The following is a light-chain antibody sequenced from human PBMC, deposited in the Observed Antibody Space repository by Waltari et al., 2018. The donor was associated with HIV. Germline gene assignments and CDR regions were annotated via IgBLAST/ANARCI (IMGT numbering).Light chain of an antibody. V-gene: IGKV1-39*01. J-gene: IGKJ2*01. CDR2: AAS. CDR3: QQSYSAPPVYT. CDR1: QTSNIY. Sequence: DIQMTQSPSSLSASVGDRVTITCRASQTSNIYLNWYQQKPGKAPKLLIYAASSLHSGVPSRFRGSGSGTHFTLTINSLQPEDFATYDCQQSYSAPPVYTFGQGTKLEIK.